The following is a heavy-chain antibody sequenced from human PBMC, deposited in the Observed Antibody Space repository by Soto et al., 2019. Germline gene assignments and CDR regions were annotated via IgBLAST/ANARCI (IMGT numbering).Heavy chain of an antibody. J-gene: IGHJ4*02. D-gene: IGHD3-9*01. Sequence: GGSLRLSCAASGFTFSGYSVNWVRQAPGKGLEWVSYISSGSKTIYYAESVKGRFTVSRDNARNSQYLQMNSLRDEATAVYYCAREDILGVRSFDYWGQGTLVTVSS. CDR1: GFTFSGYS. V-gene: IGHV3-48*02. CDR3: AREDILGVRSFDY. CDR2: ISSGSKTI.